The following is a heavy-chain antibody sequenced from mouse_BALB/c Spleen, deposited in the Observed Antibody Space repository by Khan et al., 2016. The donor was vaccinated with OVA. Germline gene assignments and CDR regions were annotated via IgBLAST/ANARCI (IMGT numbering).Heavy chain of an antibody. V-gene: IGHV2-6-1*01. CDR1: GFSLTNYG. J-gene: IGHJ4*01. CDR3: ARQPYYHYNIMDY. CDR2: IWSDGST. D-gene: IGHD2-10*01. Sequence: QQEVKESGPGLVAPSQSLSITCTISGFSLTNYGVHWVRQPPGKGLEWLVVIWSDGSTTYNSALKSRLTISKDNSKSQVFLKMNSLQTDDTAMYFCARQPYYHYNIMDYWGQGTSVTVSS.